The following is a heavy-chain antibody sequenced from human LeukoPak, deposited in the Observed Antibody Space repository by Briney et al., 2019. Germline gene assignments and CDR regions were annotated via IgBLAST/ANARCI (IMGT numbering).Heavy chain of an antibody. V-gene: IGHV3-7*04. J-gene: IGHJ4*02. CDR2: IKQDGSEK. CDR1: GFTSSRFC. Sequence: GGPLRLSCAASGFTSSRFCMSWLRQAPGKGLEWVANIKQDGSEKYYVDSVKGRFTISRDNAKNSLYLQMNSLRAEDTAVFYCARDGTYTDYDPDFDIWGQGTLVTVSS. CDR3: ARDGTYTDYDPDFDI. D-gene: IGHD5-12*01.